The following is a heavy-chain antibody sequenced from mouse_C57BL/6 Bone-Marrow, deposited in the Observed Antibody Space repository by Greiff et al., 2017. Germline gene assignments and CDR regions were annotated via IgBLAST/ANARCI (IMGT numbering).Heavy chain of an antibody. V-gene: IGHV1-82*01. CDR1: GYAFSSSW. J-gene: IGHJ4*01. Sequence: QVQLQQSGPELVKPGASVKISCKASGYAFSSSWMNWVKQRPGKGLEWIGRIYPGDGDTNYNGKFKGKATLTADKSSSTAYMQLSSLTSEDSAVYFCAREGKLGLGAMDYWGQGTSVTVSS. CDR2: IYPGDGDT. CDR3: AREGKLGLGAMDY. D-gene: IGHD4-1*01.